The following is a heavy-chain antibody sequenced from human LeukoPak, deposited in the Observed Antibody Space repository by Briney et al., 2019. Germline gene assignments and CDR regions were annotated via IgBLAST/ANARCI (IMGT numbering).Heavy chain of an antibody. J-gene: IGHJ5*02. CDR1: GGSVSSGSYY. V-gene: IGHV4-39*01. D-gene: IGHD3-22*01. Sequence: SETLSLTCTVSGGSVSSGSYYWGWIRQPPGKVLEWIGSIYYSGSTYYNPSLKSRVTISVDTSKSQFSLSLTSVTAADTAVYYCARRTFYYDSSGGNWFDPWGQGTLVTVSS. CDR3: ARRTFYYDSSGGNWFDP. CDR2: IYYSGST.